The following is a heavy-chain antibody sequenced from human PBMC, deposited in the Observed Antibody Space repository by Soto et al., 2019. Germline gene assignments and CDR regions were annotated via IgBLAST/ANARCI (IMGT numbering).Heavy chain of an antibody. V-gene: IGHV2-5*02. J-gene: IGHJ4*01. D-gene: IGHD6-19*01. CDR3: AHIVVAGLGYYFDY. CDR2: IYWDDDK. Sequence: QITLKESGPTLVKPTQTLTLTCTFSGFSLSSTRMAVGWIRQPPGKALEWLALIYWDDDKRYRPFLKSRLTSSEDTSKNQVVLTMANMDPVDTARYYCAHIVVAGLGYYFDYWRQATLVTFSS. CDR1: GFSLSSTRMA.